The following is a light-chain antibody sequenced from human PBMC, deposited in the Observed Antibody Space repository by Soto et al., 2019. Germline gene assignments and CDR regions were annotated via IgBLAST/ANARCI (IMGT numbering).Light chain of an antibody. Sequence: QSALTQPRSVSGSPGQSVTISCTGTSSDVGGYNYVSWYQQHPGKAPKLMIYDVSKRPSGVPDRFSGSKSGNTASLTISARQAEDEADYYCCSYAGSYTWVFGGGTKLTVL. CDR1: SSDVGGYNY. V-gene: IGLV2-11*01. CDR2: DVS. CDR3: CSYAGSYTWV. J-gene: IGLJ3*02.